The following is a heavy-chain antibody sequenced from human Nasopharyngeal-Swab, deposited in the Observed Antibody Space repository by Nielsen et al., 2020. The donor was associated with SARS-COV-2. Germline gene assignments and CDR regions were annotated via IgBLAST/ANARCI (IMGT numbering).Heavy chain of an antibody. CDR2: ISYDGSNK. CDR3: ARDGLDCSGGSCYSWAYYYYGMDV. V-gene: IGHV3-30*03. J-gene: IGHJ6*02. D-gene: IGHD2-15*01. Sequence: VRQAPGKGLEWVAVISYDGSNKYYADSVKGRFTISRDNSKNTLYLQINSLRAEDTAVYYCARDGLDCSGGSCYSWAYYYYGMDVWGQGTTVTVSS.